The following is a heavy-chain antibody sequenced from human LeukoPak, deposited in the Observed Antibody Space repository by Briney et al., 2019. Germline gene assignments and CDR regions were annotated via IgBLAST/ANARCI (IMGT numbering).Heavy chain of an antibody. Sequence: ASVKVSCKASGYTFTGYYMHWVRQAPGQGLEWMGWINPNSGGTNYAQKFQGWVTMTRDTSISTAYMELSRLRSDDTAVYYCARERSQTGLDAFDIWGQGTMVTVSS. V-gene: IGHV1-2*04. CDR1: GYTFTGYY. D-gene: IGHD7-27*01. J-gene: IGHJ3*02. CDR3: ARERSQTGLDAFDI. CDR2: INPNSGGT.